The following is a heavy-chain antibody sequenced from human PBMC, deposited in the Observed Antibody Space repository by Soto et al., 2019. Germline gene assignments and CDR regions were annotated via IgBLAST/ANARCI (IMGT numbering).Heavy chain of an antibody. J-gene: IGHJ4*02. CDR1: GGSFSGYY. CDR2: INHSGST. CDR3: ARAPYDYIWGSYREKEFDY. D-gene: IGHD3-16*02. Sequence: SETLSLTCAVYGGSFSGYYWSWIRQPPGKGLEWIGEINHSGSTNYNPSLKSRVTISVDTSKNQFSLKLSSVTAADTAVYYCARAPYDYIWGSYREKEFDYWGQGTLVTVSS. V-gene: IGHV4-34*01.